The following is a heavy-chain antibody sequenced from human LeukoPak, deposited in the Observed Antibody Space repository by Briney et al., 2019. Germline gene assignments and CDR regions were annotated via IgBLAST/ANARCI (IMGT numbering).Heavy chain of an antibody. D-gene: IGHD1-14*01. CDR3: AKVSKPD. CDR1: GFTFSNYD. V-gene: IGHV3-23*01. CDR2: TSGSGGSS. J-gene: IGHJ4*02. Sequence: GGSLRLSCVASGFTFSNYDTTWVRQAPGKGLEWVSSTSGSGGSSYYADSVKGRFTISRDNSKNTLYLQMNSLRAEDTAVYYCAKVSKPDWGQGTLVTVSS.